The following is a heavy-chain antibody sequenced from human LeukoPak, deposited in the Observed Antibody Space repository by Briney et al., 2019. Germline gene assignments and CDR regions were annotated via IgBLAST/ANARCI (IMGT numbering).Heavy chain of an antibody. CDR1: AYTFTDYY. D-gene: IGHD2-15*01. Sequence: GASVKVSCKASAYTFTDYYMHWVRQAPGQGLEWMGWIDPDSGDTNYAQKFQGRVTMTRDTSINTGYMELSRLRSDDTAVYYCARGSVVVVADDAFDIWGQGTMVTVSS. V-gene: IGHV1-2*02. J-gene: IGHJ3*02. CDR3: ARGSVVVVADDAFDI. CDR2: IDPDSGDT.